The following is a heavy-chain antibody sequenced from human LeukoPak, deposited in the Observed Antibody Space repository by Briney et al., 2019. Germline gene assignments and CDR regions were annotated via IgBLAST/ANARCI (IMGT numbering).Heavy chain of an antibody. D-gene: IGHD1-26*01. CDR1: GFIFSSYG. Sequence: GRSLRLSCAASGFIFSSYGLHWVRQAPGKGLEWVAVIWYDGSNRYYADSVKGRFTISRDNSKNTLYLQMNSLRAEDTAVYYCARASGSYDYWGQGTLVTVSS. J-gene: IGHJ4*02. CDR2: IWYDGSNR. CDR3: ARASGSYDY. V-gene: IGHV3-33*01.